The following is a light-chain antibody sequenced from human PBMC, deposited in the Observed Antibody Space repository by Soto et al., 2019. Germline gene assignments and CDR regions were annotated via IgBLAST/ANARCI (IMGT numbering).Light chain of an antibody. CDR2: GTS. J-gene: IGKJ5*01. CDR1: PSVSNSY. CDR3: QQYGSSHT. V-gene: IGKV3-20*01. Sequence: VLTQSPGTLSLSPGERATLSCRADPSVSNSYLAWYQQKPGQAPRLLIYGTSSRATGLPDRFSGSGAGAYFNLTISRLEPADFGVYYCQQYGSSHTFGQGTRLEI.